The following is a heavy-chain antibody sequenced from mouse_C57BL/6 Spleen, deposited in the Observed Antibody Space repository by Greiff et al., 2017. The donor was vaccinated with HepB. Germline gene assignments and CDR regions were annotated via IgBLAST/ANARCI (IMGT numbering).Heavy chain of an antibody. CDR1: GFNIKDDY. CDR2: IDPENGDT. J-gene: IGHJ3*01. Sequence: VQLKESGAELVRPGASVKLSCTASGFNIKDDYMHWVKQRPEQGLEWIGWIDPENGDTEYASKFQGKATITADTSSNTAYLQLSSLTSEDTAVYYCTRYGNWFAYWGQGTLVTVSA. D-gene: IGHD2-1*01. CDR3: TRYGNWFAY. V-gene: IGHV14-4*01.